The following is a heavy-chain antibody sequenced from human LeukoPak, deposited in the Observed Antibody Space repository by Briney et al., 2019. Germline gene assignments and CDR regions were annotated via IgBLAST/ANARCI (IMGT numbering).Heavy chain of an antibody. Sequence: GGSLRLSCAVSGFTLSSYSMNWVRQAPGRGLEWLSYTSGSSGSTIYYAQSVRGRFTISRDDAKNTLYLQMNSLRADDTAVYFCARDKIQWLRYSYFDYWGQGVLVTVSS. D-gene: IGHD5-12*01. V-gene: IGHV3-48*01. CDR3: ARDKIQWLRYSYFDY. J-gene: IGHJ4*02. CDR2: TSGSSGSTI. CDR1: GFTLSSYS.